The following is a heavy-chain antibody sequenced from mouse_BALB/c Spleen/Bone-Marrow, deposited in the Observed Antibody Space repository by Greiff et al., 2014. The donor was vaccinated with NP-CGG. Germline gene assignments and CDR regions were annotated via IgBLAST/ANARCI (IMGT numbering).Heavy chain of an antibody. CDR1: GYSFTGYF. Sequence: EVQLQESGPELVKPGASVKISCKASGYSFTGYFMNWVKQSHGRSLEWIGRINPYNGDTFYNQKFEGKATLTVDKSSSTAHMELLSLTSEDSAVYYCGGQDGYYGGFAYWGQGTLVTVSA. J-gene: IGHJ3*01. D-gene: IGHD2-3*01. CDR3: GGQDGYYGGFAY. V-gene: IGHV1-37*01. CDR2: INPYNGDT.